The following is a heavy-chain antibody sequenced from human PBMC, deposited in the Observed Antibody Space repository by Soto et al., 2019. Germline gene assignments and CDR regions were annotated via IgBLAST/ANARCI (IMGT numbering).Heavy chain of an antibody. J-gene: IGHJ4*02. Sequence: QLQLQESGSGLVKPSQTLSLTCAVSGGSISSGGYSWSWIRQPPGKGLEWIGYIYHSGSTYYNPSLKSRVTISVDRSKNQFSLKLSSVTAADTAMYYCARRCSGGSCYSGFDYWGQGTLVTVSS. V-gene: IGHV4-30-2*01. CDR2: IYHSGST. CDR1: GGSISSGGYS. CDR3: ARRCSGGSCYSGFDY. D-gene: IGHD2-15*01.